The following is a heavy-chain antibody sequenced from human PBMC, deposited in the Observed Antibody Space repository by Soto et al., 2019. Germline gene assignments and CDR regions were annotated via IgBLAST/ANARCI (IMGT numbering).Heavy chain of an antibody. D-gene: IGHD4-17*01. V-gene: IGHV3-30*18. Sequence: QVQLVESGGGVVQHGRSLRLSCAASGFTFSSYGMHWVRQAPGKGLEWVAVISYDGSNKYYADSVKGRFTISRDNSKNTLYLQMNSLRAEDTAVYYCAKDYGDYCSFVDPWGQGTLVTVSS. CDR3: AKDYGDYCSFVDP. J-gene: IGHJ5*02. CDR2: ISYDGSNK. CDR1: GFTFSSYG.